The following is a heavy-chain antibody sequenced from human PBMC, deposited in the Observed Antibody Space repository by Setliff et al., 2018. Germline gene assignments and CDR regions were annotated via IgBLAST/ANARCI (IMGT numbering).Heavy chain of an antibody. CDR1: GFTFKNNG. V-gene: IGHV3-20*01. Sequence: GGSLRLSCAASGFTFKNNGMNWVRQAPGKGLEWVSGINWDGRSIGYADSVKGRFTISRDNAKNSLYLQMNSLRVEDTALYHCVRLGTVAAGDWGHGTLVTVSS. D-gene: IGHD6-19*01. CDR3: VRLGTVAAGD. CDR2: INWDGRSI. J-gene: IGHJ4*01.